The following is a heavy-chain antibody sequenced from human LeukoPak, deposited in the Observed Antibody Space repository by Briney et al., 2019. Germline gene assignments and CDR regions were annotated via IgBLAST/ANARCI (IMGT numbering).Heavy chain of an antibody. Sequence: ASVKVSCKASGYTFTSYYMHWVRQAPGQGLEWMGIINPSGGSTRYAQKFQGRVTMTRDTSTSTVYMELSSLRSEDTAVYYCARAGRIYIAAAQSVDYWGQGTLVTVSS. CDR1: GYTFTSYY. D-gene: IGHD6-13*01. CDR3: ARAGRIYIAAAQSVDY. J-gene: IGHJ4*02. CDR2: INPSGGST. V-gene: IGHV1-46*01.